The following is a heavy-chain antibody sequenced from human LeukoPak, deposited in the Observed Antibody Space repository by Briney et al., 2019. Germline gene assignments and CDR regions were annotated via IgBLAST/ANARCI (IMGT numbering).Heavy chain of an antibody. CDR2: IYSGGST. CDR1: GFTVSSNY. J-gene: IGHJ4*02. V-gene: IGHV3-53*01. D-gene: IGHD5-12*01. CDR3: AKSYNGYESKPDY. Sequence: PGGSLRLSCAASGFTVSSNYMSWVRQAPGKGLEWVSVIYSGGSTYYADSVKGRFTISRDNSKNTLYLQKNSLRAEDTAVYYCAKSYNGYESKPDYWGQGTLVTVSS.